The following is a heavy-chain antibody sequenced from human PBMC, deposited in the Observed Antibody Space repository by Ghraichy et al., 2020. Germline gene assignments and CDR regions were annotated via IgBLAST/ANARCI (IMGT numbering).Heavy chain of an antibody. CDR3: ARAEGIAVAGTGGMVY. D-gene: IGHD6-19*01. CDR2: INHSGST. V-gene: IGHV4-34*01. CDR1: GGSFSGYY. J-gene: IGHJ4*02. Sequence: SETLSLTCAVYGGSFSGYYWSWIRQPPGKGLEWIGEINHSGSTNYNPSLKSRVTISVDTSKNQFSLKLSSVTAADTAVYYCARAEGIAVAGTGGMVYWGQGTLVTVSS.